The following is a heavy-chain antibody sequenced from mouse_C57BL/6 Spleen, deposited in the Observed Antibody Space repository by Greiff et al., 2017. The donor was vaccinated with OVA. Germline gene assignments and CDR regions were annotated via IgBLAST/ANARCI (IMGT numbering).Heavy chain of an antibody. CDR3: ANFTYGYDECWIAY. CDR2: ISDGGSYT. CDR1: GFTFSSYA. D-gene: IGHD2-2*01. Sequence: EVKLVESGGGLVKPGGSLKLSCAASGFTFSSYAMSWVRQTPEQRLEWVATISDGGSYTYYPDNVKGRFTISRDNDKNNMYLQMSHLKSEDTAMYYCANFTYGYDECWIAYWGQGTLVTVSA. V-gene: IGHV5-4*03. J-gene: IGHJ3*01.